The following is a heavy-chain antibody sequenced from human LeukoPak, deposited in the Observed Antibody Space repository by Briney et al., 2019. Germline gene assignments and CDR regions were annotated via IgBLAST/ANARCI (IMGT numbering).Heavy chain of an antibody. V-gene: IGHV3-23*01. D-gene: IGHD3-3*01. CDR1: GFTFSSYA. CDR3: AKVGHQGSTIFGVVIIRSYYFDY. CDR2: ISGSGGST. J-gene: IGHJ4*02. Sequence: GGSLRLSCAASGFTFSSYAMSWVRQAPGKGLEWVSAISGSGGSTYYADSVKGRFTISRDNSKNTLYLQMNSLRAEDTAVYYCAKVGHQGSTIFGVVIIRSYYFDYWGQGTLVTVSS.